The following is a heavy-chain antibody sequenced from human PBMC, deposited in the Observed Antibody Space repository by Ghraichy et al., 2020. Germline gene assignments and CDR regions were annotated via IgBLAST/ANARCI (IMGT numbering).Heavy chain of an antibody. V-gene: IGHV3-21*01. CDR1: GFTFSSYS. Sequence: GGSLRLSCADSGFTFSSYSMNWVRQAPGKGLEWVSSISSSSSYIYYADSVKGRFTISRDNAKNSLYLQMNSLRAEDTAVYYCARDFNYYYYYGMDVWGQGTPVTVSS. CDR3: ARDFNYYYYYGMDV. J-gene: IGHJ6*02. CDR2: ISSSSSYI.